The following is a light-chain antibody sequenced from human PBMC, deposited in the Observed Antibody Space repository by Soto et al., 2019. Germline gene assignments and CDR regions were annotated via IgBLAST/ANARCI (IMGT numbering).Light chain of an antibody. CDR1: QSVRSTY. V-gene: IGKV3-20*01. J-gene: IGKJ5*01. CDR2: GAS. Sequence: EIVLTQSPGILSLSPGEGATLSCRASQSVRSTYLAWYQQKPGQAPRLLIHGASSRATGIPDRFSGSGSGTDFTLTISRLEPEDFAVYYCQYYSSSLSITFG. CDR3: QYYSSSLSIT.